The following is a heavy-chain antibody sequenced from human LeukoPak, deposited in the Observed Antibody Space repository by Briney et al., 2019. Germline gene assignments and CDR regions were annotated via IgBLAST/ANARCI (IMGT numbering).Heavy chain of an antibody. CDR1: GFTFSSYA. Sequence: GGSLRLSCAASGFTFSSYAMHWVRQAPGKGLEYVSAISSNGGSTYYADSVKGRFTISRDNSKNTLYLQMGSLRAEDMAVYYCARVPYSSGWYRGYFDYWGQGTLVTVSS. CDR2: ISSNGGST. CDR3: ARVPYSSGWYRGYFDY. D-gene: IGHD6-19*01. J-gene: IGHJ4*02. V-gene: IGHV3-64*02.